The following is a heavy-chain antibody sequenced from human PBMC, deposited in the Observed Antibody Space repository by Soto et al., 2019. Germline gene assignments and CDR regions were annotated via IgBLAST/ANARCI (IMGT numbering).Heavy chain of an antibody. Sequence: ASVKVSCQAPGGTFSSYAISWVRQAPGQGLEWMGGIIPIFGTANYAQKFQGRVTITADESTSTAYMELSSLRSEDTAVYYCARDPSSSWHNWFDPWGQGTLVTVSS. CDR3: ARDPSSSWHNWFDP. D-gene: IGHD6-13*01. J-gene: IGHJ5*02. V-gene: IGHV1-69*13. CDR2: IIPIFGTA. CDR1: GGTFSSYA.